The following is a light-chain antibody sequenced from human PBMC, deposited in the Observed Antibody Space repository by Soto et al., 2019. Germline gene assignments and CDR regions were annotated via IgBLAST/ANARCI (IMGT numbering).Light chain of an antibody. V-gene: IGKV3-20*01. Sequence: EIVLTQSPGTVSLSPGETATLSCRASQTVSSNYLAWYQQKPGQAPRLLIYGTTSRATGVPDRFSGGGSGTAFALTISGLEPEDCALYNFRQYGRSPPTFGVRTKV. CDR1: QTVSSNY. CDR3: RQYGRSPPT. J-gene: IGKJ4*01. CDR2: GTT.